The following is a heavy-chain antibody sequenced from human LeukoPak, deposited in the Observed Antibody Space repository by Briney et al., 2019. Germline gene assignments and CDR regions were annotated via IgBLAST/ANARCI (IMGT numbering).Heavy chain of an antibody. J-gene: IGHJ4*02. CDR1: GGSIRSHY. V-gene: IGHV4-59*11. CDR3: ARDRGDYDSSGYYGYFDY. D-gene: IGHD3-22*01. Sequence: SETLSLTCTVSGGSIRSHYWSWIRQPPGKGLEWIGYIYYSGSTNYNPSLKSRVTISVDTSKNQFSLKLSSVTAADTAVYYCARDRGDYDSSGYYGYFDYWGQGTLVTVSS. CDR2: IYYSGST.